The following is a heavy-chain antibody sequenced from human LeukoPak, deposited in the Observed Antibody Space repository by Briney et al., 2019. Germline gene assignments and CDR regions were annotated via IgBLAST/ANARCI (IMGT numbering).Heavy chain of an antibody. D-gene: IGHD5-12*01. J-gene: IGHJ4*02. V-gene: IGHV3-33*01. CDR2: IWDDGSNK. CDR1: GFTFSSYD. Sequence: GGSLRLSCAASGFTFSSYDMHWVRQAPGKGLEWVAVIWDDGSNKYYADSVKGRFTISRDNSKNTLYLQMNSLRAEDTAVYYCARDSRSGYSGYDVGYYFDYWGQGTLVTVSA. CDR3: ARDSRSGYSGYDVGYYFDY.